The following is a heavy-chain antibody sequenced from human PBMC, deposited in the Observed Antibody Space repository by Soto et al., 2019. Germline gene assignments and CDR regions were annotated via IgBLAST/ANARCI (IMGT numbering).Heavy chain of an antibody. J-gene: IGHJ4*02. V-gene: IGHV5-51*01. CDR1: GDRLTTFW. Sequence: GESLKISCKASGDRLTTFWINWVRQMPGKGLEWMGIIYPGDSETKYSPSFQGQVTISADKSISTAYLQWSSLKASDTAIYYCASSYSYHYHFDYWGQGTLVTVSS. CDR2: IYPGDSET. CDR3: ASSYSYHYHFDY. D-gene: IGHD5-18*01.